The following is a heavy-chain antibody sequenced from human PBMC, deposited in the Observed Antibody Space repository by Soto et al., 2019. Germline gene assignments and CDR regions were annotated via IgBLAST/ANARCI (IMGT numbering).Heavy chain of an antibody. CDR1: GYTFTTYG. J-gene: IGHJ6*02. V-gene: IGHV1-18*01. D-gene: IGHD3-10*01. Sequence: ASVKVSCKASGYTFTTYGISWVRQAPGQGLEWMGWISAYTGNTNYAQQFQGRVTMTTDTSTTTAYMNLRSLRSDDTAVYYCARSETYYYDSGSYSYNMDVWGQGTTVTV. CDR3: ARSETYYYDSGSYSYNMDV. CDR2: ISAYTGNT.